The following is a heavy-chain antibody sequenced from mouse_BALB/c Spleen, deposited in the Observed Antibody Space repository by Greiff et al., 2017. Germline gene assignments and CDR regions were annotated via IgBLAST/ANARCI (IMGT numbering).Heavy chain of an antibody. CDR1: GYTFTDHA. Sequence: QVQLQQSDTELVKPGASVKISCKASGYTFTDHAIHWVRQRPEQGLEWIGYISPGNGDIKYNEKFKGKATLTADKSSSTAYMQLNSLTSEDSAMYFCKRSLGRFADWGQGTLVTVSA. V-gene: IGHV1S53*03. CDR2: ISPGNGDI. D-gene: IGHD4-1*01. CDR3: KRSLGRFAD. J-gene: IGHJ3*01.